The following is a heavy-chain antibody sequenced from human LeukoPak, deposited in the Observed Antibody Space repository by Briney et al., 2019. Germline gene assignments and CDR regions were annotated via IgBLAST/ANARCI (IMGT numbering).Heavy chain of an antibody. D-gene: IGHD4-23*01. Sequence: GESLKISCKGSGYSFTSSWIGWVRQMPGRGLEWMGIIYPGDSDIRYSPSFQGQVTISADKSISTAYLQWSSLKASGTAMYYCARQFVGNSQFDYWGQGTLVTVSS. CDR3: ARQFVGNSQFDY. V-gene: IGHV5-51*01. CDR1: GYSFTSSW. J-gene: IGHJ4*02. CDR2: IYPGDSDI.